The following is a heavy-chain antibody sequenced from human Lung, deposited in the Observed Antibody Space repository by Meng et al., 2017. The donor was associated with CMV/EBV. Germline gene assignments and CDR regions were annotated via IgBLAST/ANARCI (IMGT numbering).Heavy chain of an antibody. Sequence: SETLSLXCAVYGGSSSGYYWSWIRQPPGKGLEWIGEINHSGSTNYNPSLKSRVTISVDTSKNQFSLKLSSVTAADTAVYYCARGYIVVVPAAMLRSGLYGMDVWGQGTTVTVSS. D-gene: IGHD2-2*01. CDR1: GGSSSGYY. J-gene: IGHJ6*02. CDR3: ARGYIVVVPAAMLRSGLYGMDV. CDR2: INHSGST. V-gene: IGHV4-34*01.